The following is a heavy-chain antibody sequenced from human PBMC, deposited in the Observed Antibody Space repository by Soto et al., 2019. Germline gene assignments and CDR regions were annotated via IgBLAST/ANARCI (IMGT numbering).Heavy chain of an antibody. J-gene: IGHJ3*02. CDR1: GFTFSSYS. CDR2: IGPSHNDI. Sequence: PGGSLRLSCAASGFTFSSYSMNWVRQAPGKGPELISYIGPSHNDIGYAASVKGRFTISRDNSKNTMYLQMNSLRVEDTAVYYCARGKQSPPFYAFDIWGQGIIVTVSS. D-gene: IGHD6-19*01. CDR3: ARGKQSPPFYAFDI. V-gene: IGHV3-21*05.